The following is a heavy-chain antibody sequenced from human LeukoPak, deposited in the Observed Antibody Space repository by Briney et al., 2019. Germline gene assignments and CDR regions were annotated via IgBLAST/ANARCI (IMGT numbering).Heavy chain of an antibody. V-gene: IGHV4-4*07. J-gene: IGHJ4*02. D-gene: IGHD2-2*01. CDR3: ARAQEYCSSTSCLGFPIDY. Sequence: SETLSLTCTVSGDSISSYYWSWIRQPAGKGLEWIGRIYTTGNTNYNPSLESRVTMSVDTSKNQFSLKLSSVTAADTAVYYCARAQEYCSSTSCLGFPIDYWGQGTLVTVSS. CDR1: GDSISSYY. CDR2: IYTTGNT.